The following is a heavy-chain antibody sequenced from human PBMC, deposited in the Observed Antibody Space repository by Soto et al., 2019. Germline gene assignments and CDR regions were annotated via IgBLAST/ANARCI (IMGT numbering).Heavy chain of an antibody. J-gene: IGHJ6*02. CDR3: ARGSYYVYGMDV. V-gene: IGHV4-30-4*01. CDR2: IYHSGST. CDR1: GGSISSGDYY. Sequence: QVQLQESGPGLVKPSQTLSLTCTVSGGSISSGDYYWSWIRQPPGKGLEWIGYIYHSGSTNSNASLKSRVIISVDTSKNQFSLKLSSVTVADAAVYYCARGSYYVYGMDVWGQWTTVTVSS.